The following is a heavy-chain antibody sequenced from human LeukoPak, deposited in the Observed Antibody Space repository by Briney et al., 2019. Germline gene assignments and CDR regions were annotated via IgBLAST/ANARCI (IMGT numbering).Heavy chain of an antibody. CDR3: ARDLYMTAVTTGYFDY. V-gene: IGHV1-2*02. CDR1: AYSFTGYF. D-gene: IGHD4-17*01. J-gene: IGHJ4*02. CDR2: INANSGDT. Sequence: ASVTVSCKTSAYSFTGYFFHWIRQAPGQGLEWMGWINANSGDTNYAQQFQGRLTMTRDRSISTVYMELSRLRTDDTAVYYCARDLYMTAVTTGYFDYWGQGTLVTVSS.